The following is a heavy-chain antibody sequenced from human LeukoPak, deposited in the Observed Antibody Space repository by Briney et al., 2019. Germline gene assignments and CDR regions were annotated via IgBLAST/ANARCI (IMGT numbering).Heavy chain of an antibody. CDR3: AREAAIVSFDL. CDR2: NDPISGGT. Sequence: ASVKVSCKASGYTFTVNHVHWVRQAPGQGLEWMGRNDPISGGTKYAQKFQDRVATTSDTSISTAYMELSGLRSDDTAVYFCAREAAIVSFDLWGRGTLVTVSS. V-gene: IGHV1-2*02. D-gene: IGHD3-16*02. J-gene: IGHJ2*01. CDR1: GYTFTVNH.